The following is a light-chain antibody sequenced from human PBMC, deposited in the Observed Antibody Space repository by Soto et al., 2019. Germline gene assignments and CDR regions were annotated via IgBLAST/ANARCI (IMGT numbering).Light chain of an antibody. CDR1: QSISSN. CDR2: RTS. V-gene: IGKV3-15*01. CDR3: QQHSNWPPIT. Sequence: VMTQSPATLSVSPGERATLSCRASQSISSNLAWYQQKPGQAPRLLMFRTSTRATGVPARFSGSGSGTEFTLTINSLEPEDFAVYYCQQHSNWPPITFGQGTRLEI. J-gene: IGKJ5*01.